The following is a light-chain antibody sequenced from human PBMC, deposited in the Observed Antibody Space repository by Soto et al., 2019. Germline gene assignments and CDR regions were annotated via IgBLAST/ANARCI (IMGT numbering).Light chain of an antibody. V-gene: IGKV1-27*01. CDR1: QGSSNY. J-gene: IGKJ1*01. Sequence: DIQMTQSPSSLSASVGDRVTINCRASQGSSNYLAWYQQNPGKVPKLLIYASSTLQSGVPSRFSGSGSGTGFTLTIRCLQPEDIATYYCQQYNDAPWTFGPGTKVEIK. CDR3: QQYNDAPWT. CDR2: ASS.